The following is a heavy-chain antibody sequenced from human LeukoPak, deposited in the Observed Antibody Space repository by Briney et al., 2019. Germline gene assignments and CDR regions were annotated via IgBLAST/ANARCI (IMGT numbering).Heavy chain of an antibody. J-gene: IGHJ4*02. Sequence: ASVKVSCKASGYTFTGYYMHWVRQAPGQGLEWMGWINPNSGGTNYAQKFQGRVTMTRDTSISTAYMELSRLRSDDTAVYYCARDGTVASKRRFDYWGQGTLVTVSS. D-gene: IGHD4-23*01. CDR3: ARDGTVASKRRFDY. CDR1: GYTFTGYY. V-gene: IGHV1-2*02. CDR2: INPNSGGT.